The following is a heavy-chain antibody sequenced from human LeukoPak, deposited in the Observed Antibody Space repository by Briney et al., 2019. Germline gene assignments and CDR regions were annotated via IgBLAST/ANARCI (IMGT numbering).Heavy chain of an antibody. D-gene: IGHD1-7*01. CDR1: GGSVNSGSYY. Sequence: SETLSLTCTVSGGSVNSGSYYWSWIRQPPGKELEWIGYIYYSGSTNYNPSLKSRVTISVDTSKNQFSLRLSSVTAADTAVYYCARGTTDWFDPWGQGTLVTVSS. CDR3: ARGTTDWFDP. CDR2: IYYSGST. V-gene: IGHV4-61*01. J-gene: IGHJ5*02.